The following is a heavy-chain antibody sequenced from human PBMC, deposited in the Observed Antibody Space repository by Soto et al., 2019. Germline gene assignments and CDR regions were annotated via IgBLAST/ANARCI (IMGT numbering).Heavy chain of an antibody. CDR2: ISAYNGNT. V-gene: IGHV1-18*04. J-gene: IGHJ5*02. CDR3: AREDPSGVTHLPHWFDP. CDR1: GYTFTSYG. Sequence: ASVKVSCKASGYTFTSYGISWVRQAPGQGLEWMGWISAYNGNTNYAQKLQGRVTMTTDTSTSTAYMELRSLRSDDTAVYYCAREDPSGVTHLPHWFDPWGQGTLVTVSS. D-gene: IGHD2-21*02.